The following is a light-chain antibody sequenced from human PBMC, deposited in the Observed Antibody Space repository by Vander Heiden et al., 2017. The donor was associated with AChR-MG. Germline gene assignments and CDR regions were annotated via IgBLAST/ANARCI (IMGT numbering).Light chain of an antibody. CDR1: GSNIGSNT. V-gene: IGLV1-44*01. J-gene: IGLJ3*02. CDR3: AAWDDSLNGWV. CDR2: SNN. Sequence: QSVLTQPPSASGTPGQRVTIPCSGSGSNIGSNTVNWYQQLPGTAPKLLIYSNNQRPSGVPGRFSGPKSGTSASLAISGLQSEDEADYYCAAWDDSLNGWVFGGGTKLTVL.